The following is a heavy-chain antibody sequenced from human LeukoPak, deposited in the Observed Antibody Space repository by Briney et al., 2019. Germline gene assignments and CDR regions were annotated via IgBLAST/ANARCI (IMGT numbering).Heavy chain of an antibody. CDR2: ISGSGGST. J-gene: IGHJ4*02. Sequence: GGSLRLSCAASGFSFTSYAMSWVRQAPGKGLEWVSAISGSGGSTYYADSVKGRFTISRDNSKNTLYLQMNSLRAEDTAVYYCAKRYCSGGSCYPLDYWGQETLVTVSS. D-gene: IGHD2-15*01. CDR1: GFSFTSYA. V-gene: IGHV3-23*01. CDR3: AKRYCSGGSCYPLDY.